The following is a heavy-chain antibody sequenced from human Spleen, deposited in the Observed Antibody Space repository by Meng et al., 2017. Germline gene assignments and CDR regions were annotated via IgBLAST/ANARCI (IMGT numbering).Heavy chain of an antibody. D-gene: IGHD7-27*01. CDR3: ANELTGAGYFDY. CDR1: GFTFSSYA. V-gene: IGHV3-23*01. CDR2: ISDSGGYT. Sequence: EVQLLESGGGLVQPGGSLRLSCAASGFTFSSYAMSWVRQTPGKGLEWVSVISDSGGYTNYADSVKGRFSISRDNSKNTLYLQMNSLRAGDTAVYYCANELTGAGYFDYWGQGTLVTVSS. J-gene: IGHJ4*02.